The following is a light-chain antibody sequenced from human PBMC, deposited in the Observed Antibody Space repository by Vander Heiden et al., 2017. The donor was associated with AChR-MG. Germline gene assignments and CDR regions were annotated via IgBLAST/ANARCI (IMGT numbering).Light chain of an antibody. V-gene: IGKV3-15*01. Sequence: EIVMTQSPATLSVSPGERATLSCRASQSVSSKLAWYQQKPGQPPRLLIYGASIRATGIPARFSGSGSGTEFTLTISSLQSEDFAVYSCQQDDNWPLTFGHGTKVDMK. CDR2: GAS. CDR1: QSVSSK. J-gene: IGKJ3*01. CDR3: QQDDNWPLT.